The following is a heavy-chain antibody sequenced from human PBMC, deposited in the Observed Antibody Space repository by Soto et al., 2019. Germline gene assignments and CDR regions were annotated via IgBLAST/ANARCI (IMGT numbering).Heavy chain of an antibody. D-gene: IGHD1-20*01. Sequence: GGSLRLSCAASGFTFSNAWMSWVRQAPGKGLEWVGRIKSKTDGGTTDYAAPVKGRFTISRDDSKNTLYLQMNSLKTEDTAVYYCTTDRRYNWNGATNWFDPWGQGTLVTVSS. J-gene: IGHJ5*02. CDR3: TTDRRYNWNGATNWFDP. V-gene: IGHV3-15*01. CDR1: GFTFSNAW. CDR2: IKSKTDGGTT.